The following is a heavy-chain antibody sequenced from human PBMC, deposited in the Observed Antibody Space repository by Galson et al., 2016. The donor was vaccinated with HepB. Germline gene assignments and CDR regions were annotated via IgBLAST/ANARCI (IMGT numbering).Heavy chain of an antibody. D-gene: IGHD6-19*01. CDR3: GKDRGAVAGTGTAGFDN. Sequence: SLRLSCAASGFTFSSYAMNWVRQAPGKGLEWVSGISWNSAKVGYVDSVKGRFTISRDNAKTSLFLQMNSLRPEDTAFYYCGKDRGAVAGTGTAGFDNWGQGTLVTGSS. V-gene: IGHV3-9*01. CDR1: GFTFSSYA. CDR2: ISWNSAKV. J-gene: IGHJ4*02.